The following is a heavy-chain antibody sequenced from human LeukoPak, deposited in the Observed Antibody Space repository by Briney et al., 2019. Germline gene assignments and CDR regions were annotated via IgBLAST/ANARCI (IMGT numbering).Heavy chain of an antibody. D-gene: IGHD1-7*01. V-gene: IGHV4-39*01. CDR2: VFYSGST. J-gene: IGHJ4*02. Sequence: PGGTLSLTCTVSGGTISTSDYYWGWLRQPPGKGLGWIGSVFYSGSTYYNPSLKRRVPISVDTSKNQFSLKLSSVTAADLAVYYCARVPNWNYPSFDYWGQGTLVTVSS. CDR1: GGTISTSDYY. CDR3: ARVPNWNYPSFDY.